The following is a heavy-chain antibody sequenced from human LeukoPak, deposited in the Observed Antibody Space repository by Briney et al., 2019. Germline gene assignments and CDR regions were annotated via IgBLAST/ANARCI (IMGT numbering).Heavy chain of an antibody. V-gene: IGHV3-23*01. CDR2: ISGSGGST. D-gene: IGHD3-10*01. J-gene: IGHJ5*02. CDR3: AKEGYYGSGSRTYNWFDP. CDR1: GFTFSSYA. Sequence: GGSLRPSCAASGFTFSSYAMSWVRQAPGKGLEWVSAISGSGGSTYYADSVKGRFTISRDNSKNTLYLQMNSLRAEDTAVYYCAKEGYYGSGSRTYNWFDPWGQGTLVTVYS.